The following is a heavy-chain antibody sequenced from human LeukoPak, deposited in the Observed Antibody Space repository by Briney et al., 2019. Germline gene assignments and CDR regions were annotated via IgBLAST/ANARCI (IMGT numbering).Heavy chain of an antibody. J-gene: IGHJ1*01. V-gene: IGHV3-23*01. Sequence: GGPLRPSGPAPGLTFGSYAMTWVRQAPGKGLEGASFITPNDRTSYADSVEGRFTISRDNPRNTLYMQMNSLRDEDTAVYYCAIMHGYYDGSGYWVQWGQGTLVTVSS. CDR3: AIMHGYYDGSGYWVQ. D-gene: IGHD3-22*01. CDR1: GLTFGSYA. CDR2: ITPNDRT.